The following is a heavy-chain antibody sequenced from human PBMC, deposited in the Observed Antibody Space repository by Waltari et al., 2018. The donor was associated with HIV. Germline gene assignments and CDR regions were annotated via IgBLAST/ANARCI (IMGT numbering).Heavy chain of an antibody. CDR1: GGSISSSSYY. V-gene: IGHV4-39*07. J-gene: IGHJ6*02. D-gene: IGHD3-3*01. CDR2: IYYSGST. Sequence: QLQLQESGPGLVKPSETLSLTCTVSGGSISSSSYYWGWIRQPPGKGLEWIGSIYYSGSTYYNPSLKSRVTISVDTSKNQFSLKLSSVTAADTAVYYCARDPGVLRFLEWLSSGMDVWGQGTTVTVSS. CDR3: ARDPGVLRFLEWLSSGMDV.